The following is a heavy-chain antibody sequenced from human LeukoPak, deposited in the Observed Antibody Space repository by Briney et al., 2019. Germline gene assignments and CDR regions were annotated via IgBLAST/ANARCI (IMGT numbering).Heavy chain of an antibody. J-gene: IGHJ3*02. V-gene: IGHV1-18*04. CDR2: ISANNGYT. Sequence: ASVTVSCKASGYTFTSYGISWVRQAPGQGLGWMGWISANNGYTNYAQKLQGRVTMTTDTSTTTAYMELTSLPSDDTAVYYCARDEHFYGSGTYYRRASTFDIWGQGTMVTVSS. D-gene: IGHD3-10*01. CDR3: ARDEHFYGSGTYYRRASTFDI. CDR1: GYTFTSYG.